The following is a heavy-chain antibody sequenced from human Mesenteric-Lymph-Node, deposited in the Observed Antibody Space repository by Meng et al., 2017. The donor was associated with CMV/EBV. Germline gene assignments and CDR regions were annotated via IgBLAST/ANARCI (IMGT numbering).Heavy chain of an antibody. V-gene: IGHV1-3*01. CDR1: GYTFTSYA. CDR2: INAGNGNT. CDR3: ARQYLPDIASAVNY. Sequence: KSSGYTFTSYAMHWVRQAPGQRLEWMGWINAGNGNTKYSQKFQGRVTITRDTSVNTAYMELSRLTSDDTAVYFCARQYLPDIASAVNYWGQGTLVTVSS. D-gene: IGHD6-13*01. J-gene: IGHJ4*02.